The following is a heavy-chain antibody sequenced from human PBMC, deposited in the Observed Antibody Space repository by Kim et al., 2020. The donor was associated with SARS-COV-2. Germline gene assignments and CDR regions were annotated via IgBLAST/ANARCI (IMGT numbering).Heavy chain of an antibody. CDR1: GFTFSSYA. D-gene: IGHD3-22*01. J-gene: IGHJ4*02. V-gene: IGHV3-33*08. CDR2: IWYDGSNK. CDR3: ARDRAFGDYDSSDY. Sequence: GGSLRLSCAASGFTFSSYAMHWVRQAPGKGLEWVAVIWYDGSNKYYADSVKGRFTISRDNYKNTLYLQMNSLRAEDTAVYYCARDRAFGDYDSSDYWGQGTLVTVSS.